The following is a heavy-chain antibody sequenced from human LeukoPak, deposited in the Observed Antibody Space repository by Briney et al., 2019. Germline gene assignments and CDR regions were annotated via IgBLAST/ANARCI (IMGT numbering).Heavy chain of an antibody. J-gene: IGHJ6*02. CDR1: GYTFTNYD. Sequence: ASVKVSCKASGYTFTNYDIHWVRQATGQGLEWMGWKNPHSDNTAYAQKFQGRVTMTRNTSISTAYMELTSLRSEDTAVYYCARGRTTLVRTIGGMDVWGQGTTVTVSS. D-gene: IGHD3-10*01. CDR2: KNPHSDNT. V-gene: IGHV1-8*01. CDR3: ARGRTTLVRTIGGMDV.